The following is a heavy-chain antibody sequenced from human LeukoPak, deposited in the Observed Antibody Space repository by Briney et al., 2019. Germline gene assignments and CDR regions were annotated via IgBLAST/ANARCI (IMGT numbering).Heavy chain of an antibody. CDR2: ISSSSDYI. J-gene: IGHJ6*02. CDR1: GFTFSSYT. V-gene: IGHV3-21*01. Sequence: PGGSLRLSCAASGFTFSSYTMDWVRQAPGKGLEWVSSISSSSDYIFYADSVKGRFTISRDNAQNSLYLQMNSLRVEDTAVYYCASQRGIYYYGMDAWGQGTTVTVSS. CDR3: ASQRGIYYYGMDA.